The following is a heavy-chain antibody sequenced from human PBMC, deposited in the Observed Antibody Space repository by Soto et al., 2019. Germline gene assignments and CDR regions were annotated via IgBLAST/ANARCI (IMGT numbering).Heavy chain of an antibody. J-gene: IGHJ4*02. CDR2: ITSDGSDT. CDR1: GFTFSNYA. Sequence: QVPLVESGGGVVQPGRSLRLSCAASGFTFSNYAMHWVLQAPGTGLEWLAIITSDGSDTYYADFVTGRFTISKDDSKNTLYLKMNSLTPEDTAVYYCAKDNPAVHYWGQGALVTVSS. CDR3: AKDNPAVHY. V-gene: IGHV3-30*18.